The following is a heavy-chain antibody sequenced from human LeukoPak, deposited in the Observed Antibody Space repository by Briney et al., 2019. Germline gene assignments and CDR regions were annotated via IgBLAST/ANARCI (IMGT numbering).Heavy chain of an antibody. CDR1: GGTFSSYA. J-gene: IGHJ4*02. CDR3: ARDNDYVWGSYRYPGY. V-gene: IGHV1-69*05. D-gene: IGHD3-16*02. Sequence: EASVKVSCKASGGTFSSYAISWVRQAPGQGLEWMGGIIPIFGTANYAQKFQGRVTMTTDPSTSTAHMELRSLRSDDTAVYYCARDNDYVWGSYRYPGYWGQGTLVTVPS. CDR2: IIPIFGTA.